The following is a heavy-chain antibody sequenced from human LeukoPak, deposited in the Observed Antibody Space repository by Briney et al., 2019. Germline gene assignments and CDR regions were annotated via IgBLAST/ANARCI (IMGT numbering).Heavy chain of an antibody. CDR2: INPSGGST. J-gene: IGHJ4*02. D-gene: IGHD4-17*01. CDR1: GYTFTSYY. Sequence: ASVQFSFKASGYTFTSYYMHWVRQAPGQGLEWMGIINPSGGSTSYAQKFQGRVTMTRDTSTSTVYMELSSLRSEDTAVYYCARRLSYGDYVAGYWGQGTLVTVSS. CDR3: ARRLSYGDYVAGY. V-gene: IGHV1-46*01.